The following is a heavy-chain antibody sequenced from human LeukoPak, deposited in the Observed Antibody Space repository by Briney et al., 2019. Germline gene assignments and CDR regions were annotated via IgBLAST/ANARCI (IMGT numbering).Heavy chain of an antibody. Sequence: TSETLSLTCAVYGGSFSGYYWSWIRQPPGKGLEWIGYIYYSGSTNYNPSLKSRVTISVDTSKNQFSLKLSSVTAADTAVYYCARGSTMSRLFDYWGQGALVTVSS. CDR1: GGSFSGYY. CDR2: IYYSGST. V-gene: IGHV4-59*12. J-gene: IGHJ4*02. CDR3: ARGSTMSRLFDY. D-gene: IGHD2-2*01.